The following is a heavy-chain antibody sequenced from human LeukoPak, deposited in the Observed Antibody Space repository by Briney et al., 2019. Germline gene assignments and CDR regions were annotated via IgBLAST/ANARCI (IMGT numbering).Heavy chain of an antibody. J-gene: IGHJ4*02. CDR1: GGSISSYY. Sequence: SETLSLTCTVSGGSISSYYRSWIRQPPGKGLEWIGYIYYSGSTNYNPSLKSRVTISVDTSKNQFSLKLSSVTAADTAVYYCARYTTMVQGVIFDYWGQGTLVTVSS. V-gene: IGHV4-59*01. CDR3: ARYTTMVQGVIFDY. D-gene: IGHD3-10*01. CDR2: IYYSGST.